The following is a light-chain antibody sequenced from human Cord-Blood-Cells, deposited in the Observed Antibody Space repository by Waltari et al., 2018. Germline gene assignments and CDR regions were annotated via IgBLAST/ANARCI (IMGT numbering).Light chain of an antibody. J-gene: IGKJ1*01. V-gene: IGKV4-1*01. CDR1: QSVLYSSNNKNY. Sequence: DIVMTQSPDSLAVSLGERATINCKSSQSVLYSSNNKNYLAWYQQKPGQPPKLLIYWASTRQSWVPDRFSGSGSGTDFTLTSSSLQAEDVAVYYCQQYYSTPQTFGQGTKVEIK. CDR2: WAS. CDR3: QQYYSTPQT.